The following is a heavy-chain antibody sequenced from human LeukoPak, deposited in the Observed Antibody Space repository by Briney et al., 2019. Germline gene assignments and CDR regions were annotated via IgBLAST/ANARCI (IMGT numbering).Heavy chain of an antibody. D-gene: IGHD2-15*01. Sequence: PGGSLRLSCAASGFTFSSYEMNWVRQAPGKGLEWVSTISSNGGSTYYADSVKGRFTISRDNSKNTLYLQMSSLRAEDTAVYYCARYCSGSICYSGVDYWGQGTLVPVSS. CDR3: ARYCSGSICYSGVDY. CDR2: ISSNGGST. CDR1: GFTFSSYE. V-gene: IGHV3-23*01. J-gene: IGHJ4*02.